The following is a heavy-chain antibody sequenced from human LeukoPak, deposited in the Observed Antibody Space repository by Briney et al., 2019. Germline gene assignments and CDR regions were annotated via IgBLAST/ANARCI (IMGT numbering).Heavy chain of an antibody. CDR3: ASGYYYSVMDV. CDR1: GFTFDDYA. V-gene: IGHV3-9*01. CDR2: ISWNSGSI. Sequence: PGGSLRLSCAASGFTFDDYAMHWVRQAPGKGLEWVSGISWNSGSIGYADSVKGRFTISRDNVKNTLYLKMNSLRGEDTAVYYCASGYYYSVMDVWGQGTTVTVSS. J-gene: IGHJ6*02.